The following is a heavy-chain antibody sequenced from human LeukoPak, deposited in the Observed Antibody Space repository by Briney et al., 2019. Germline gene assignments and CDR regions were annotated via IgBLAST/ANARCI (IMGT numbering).Heavy chain of an antibody. Sequence: SETLSLTCTVSGGSVSSGSYYWSWIRQPPGKGLEWIGYIYYSGSTNYNPSLKTRLTISVDTSKNQFSLKLSSVTTADTAVYYCARGVVGNWYFFDYWGQGTLVTVSS. J-gene: IGHJ4*02. CDR1: GGSVSSGSYY. V-gene: IGHV4-61*01. CDR2: IYYSGST. D-gene: IGHD6-13*01. CDR3: ARGVVGNWYFFDY.